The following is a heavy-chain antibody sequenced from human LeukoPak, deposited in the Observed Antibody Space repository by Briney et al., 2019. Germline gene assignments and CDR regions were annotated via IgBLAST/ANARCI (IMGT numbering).Heavy chain of an antibody. V-gene: IGHV4-61*02. CDR3: ARGHSHCSSTSCYVYYYYYFYMDV. Sequence: PSESLSLTCTVSGGSISSGSYYSGWIRQPAGKGLEVFGRIYTSGTTNPNPSLKSRVTISVDTSKNQFSLKLSSVTAADTAVYYCARGHSHCSSTSCYVYYYYYFYMDVWGKGTTVTVSS. CDR2: IYTSGTT. J-gene: IGHJ6*03. D-gene: IGHD2-2*01. CDR1: GGSISSGSYY.